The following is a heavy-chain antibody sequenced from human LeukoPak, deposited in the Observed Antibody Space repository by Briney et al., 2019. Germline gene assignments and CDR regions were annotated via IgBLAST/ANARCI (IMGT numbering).Heavy chain of an antibody. CDR1: GGSISSSSYY. CDR3: ANRKWLRPPSYRQTQNWFDP. V-gene: IGHV4-39*07. CDR2: IYYSGST. D-gene: IGHD5-12*01. J-gene: IGHJ5*02. Sequence: KPSETLSLTCTVSGGSISSSSYYWGWIRQTPGKGLEWIGTIYYSGSTNYNPSLKSRVTISVDTSKNQFSLKLSSVTAADTAVYYCANRKWLRPPSYRQTQNWFDPWGQGTLVTVSS.